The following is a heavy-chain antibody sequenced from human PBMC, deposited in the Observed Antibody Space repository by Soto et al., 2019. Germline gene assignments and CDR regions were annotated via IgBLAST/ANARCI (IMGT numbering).Heavy chain of an antibody. CDR1: GFTFSSYS. Sequence: EVQLVESGGGLVKPGGSLRLSCAASGFTFSSYSMNWVRQAPGKGLEWVSSISSSSSYIYYADSVKGRFTISRDNAKNSMYLHMNRLRGEVTAVYYCARDWDSVVVPVAFDIWGQGTMVTVSS. V-gene: IGHV3-21*01. CDR3: ARDWDSVVVPVAFDI. J-gene: IGHJ3*02. D-gene: IGHD2-2*01. CDR2: ISSSSSYI.